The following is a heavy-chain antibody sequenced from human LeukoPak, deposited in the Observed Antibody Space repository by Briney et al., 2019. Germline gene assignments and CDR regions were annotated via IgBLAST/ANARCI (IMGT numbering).Heavy chain of an antibody. D-gene: IGHD6-13*01. CDR3: ARGGGAAAGRIQGLGLHYYYGMDV. CDR1: GYSFTSYW. V-gene: IGHV5-51*01. CDR2: IYPGDSDT. J-gene: IGHJ6*02. Sequence: GESLKISCRGSGYSFTSYWIGWVRRMPGKSLVWMMSIYPGDSDTRYSPSFQGQVTISADKSISTAYLQWGSLKASDTAMYYCARGGGAAAGRIQGLGLHYYYGMDVWGQGTTVTVPS.